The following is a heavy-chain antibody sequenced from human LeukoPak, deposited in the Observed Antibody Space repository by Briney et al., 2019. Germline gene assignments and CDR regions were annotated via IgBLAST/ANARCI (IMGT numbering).Heavy chain of an antibody. D-gene: IGHD6-19*01. J-gene: IGHJ3*02. V-gene: IGHV4-38-2*02. CDR1: GYSISSGYY. Sequence: SETLSLTCTVSGYSISSGYYWGWIRQPPGKGLEWIGSIYYSGSTYYNPSLKSRVTISVDTSKNQFSLKLSSVTAADTAVYYCARGRTSSGDDAFDIRGQGTMVTVSS. CDR3: ARGRTSSGDDAFDI. CDR2: IYYSGST.